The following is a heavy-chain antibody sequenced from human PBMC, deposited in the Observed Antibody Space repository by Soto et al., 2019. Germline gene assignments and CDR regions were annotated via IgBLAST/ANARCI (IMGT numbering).Heavy chain of an antibody. Sequence: HVQLQESGPGLVKPSETLSLNCAVSGGSVNSYTHYCRWIRQPPGKVLEWIGHIYYNGTTYYNPSLKRRVTLSVDTAKKHFSLKMRSVTAADTSVYYCARVDYGDYPWFDPCGQGTLVTVSS. CDR3: ARVDYGDYPWFDP. J-gene: IGHJ5*02. D-gene: IGHD4-17*01. CDR2: IYYNGTT. V-gene: IGHV4-61*03. CDR1: GGSVNSYTHY.